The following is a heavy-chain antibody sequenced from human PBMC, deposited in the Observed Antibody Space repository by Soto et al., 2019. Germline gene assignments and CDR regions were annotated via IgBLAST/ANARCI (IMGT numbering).Heavy chain of an antibody. CDR3: ASGGN. Sequence: QVQLQQWGAGLLKPSETLSLTCAVFGGSLSGYYWSWIRQPPGKGLEWIGEMTHTGSTNYSPSLKTQLTISSDTSKNHFSLRLSSVTAADTAVYYCASGGNWGQGTLVTVSS. V-gene: IGHV4-34*01. D-gene: IGHD3-10*01. CDR2: MTHTGST. CDR1: GGSLSGYY. J-gene: IGHJ4*02.